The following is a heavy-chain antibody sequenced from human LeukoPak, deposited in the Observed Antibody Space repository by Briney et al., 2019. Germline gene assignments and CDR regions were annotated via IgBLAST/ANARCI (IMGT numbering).Heavy chain of an antibody. CDR1: GGSFSGYY. Sequence: SETLSLTCAVYGGSFSGYYWSWIRQPPGKGLEWIGEINHSGSTNYNPSLKSRVTISVDTSKNQFSLKLSSVTAADTAVYYCARLNTMVRGVIIPRYYYMDVWGKGTTVTISS. D-gene: IGHD3-10*01. J-gene: IGHJ6*03. V-gene: IGHV4-34*01. CDR3: ARLNTMVRGVIIPRYYYMDV. CDR2: INHSGST.